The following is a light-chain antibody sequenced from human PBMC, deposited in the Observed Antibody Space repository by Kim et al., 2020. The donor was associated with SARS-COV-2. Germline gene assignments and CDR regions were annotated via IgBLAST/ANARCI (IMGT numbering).Light chain of an antibody. V-gene: IGLV2-23*01. J-gene: IGLJ3*02. Sequence: QSALTQPASVSGSPGQSITISCTGTSSDVGSYNLVSWYQQHPGKAPKLMIYEGSKRPSGVSNRFSGSKSGNTASLTISGLQAEDEADYYCCSYAGGSSWVLGGGNQLTVL. CDR2: EGS. CDR1: SSDVGSYNL. CDR3: CSYAGGSSWV.